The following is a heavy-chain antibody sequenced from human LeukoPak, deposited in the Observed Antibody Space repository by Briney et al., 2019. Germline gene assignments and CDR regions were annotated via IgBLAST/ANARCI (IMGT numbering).Heavy chain of an antibody. CDR3: ARDRFGSGSY. CDR2: ISTDGSIT. Sequence: GGSLRLSCAASGLTFSNYWMHWVRQAPGMGLVWVSRISTDGSITNYADSVKGRFTISRDNAKNTLFLQMNSLRAEDTAVYYCARDRFGSGSYWGQGTLVTVSS. V-gene: IGHV3-74*01. D-gene: IGHD1-26*01. CDR1: GLTFSNYW. J-gene: IGHJ4*02.